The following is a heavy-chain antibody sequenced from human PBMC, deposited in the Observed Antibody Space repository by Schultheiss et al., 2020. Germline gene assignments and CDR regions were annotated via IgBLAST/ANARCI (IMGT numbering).Heavy chain of an antibody. J-gene: IGHJ4*02. Sequence: GGSLRLSCAASGFTFSNSDMNWVHQAPGKGLEWVSGVSWNGSRTHYADSVKGRFIISRDNSRNTLYLQTNSLRAEDTAVYYCARGPHVLRFLEWLLGLDYWGQGTLVTVSS. CDR3: ARGPHVLRFLEWLLGLDY. D-gene: IGHD3-3*01. CDR1: GFTFSNSD. CDR2: VSWNGSRT. V-gene: IGHV3-35*01.